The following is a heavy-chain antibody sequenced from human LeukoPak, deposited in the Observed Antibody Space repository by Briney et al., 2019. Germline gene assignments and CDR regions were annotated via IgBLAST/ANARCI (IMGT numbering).Heavy chain of an antibody. CDR2: IYHSGST. CDR3: ASAPRRGWYSYGFSCDY. Sequence: SETLSLTCAVSGYSISSGYYWGWIRQPPGKGLEWIGSIYHSGSTYYNPSLKSRVTISVDTSKNQFSLKLSAVTAADTAVYYCASAPRRGWYSYGFSCDYWGQGTLVTVSS. D-gene: IGHD5-18*01. CDR1: GYSISSGYY. V-gene: IGHV4-38-2*01. J-gene: IGHJ4*02.